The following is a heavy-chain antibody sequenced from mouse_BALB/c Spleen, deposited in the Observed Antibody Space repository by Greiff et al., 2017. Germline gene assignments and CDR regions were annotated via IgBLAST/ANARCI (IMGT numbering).Heavy chain of an antibody. Sequence: VQLQESGPELVKPGASVKISCKASGYAFSSSWMNWVKQRPGQGLEWIGRIYPGDGDTNYNGKFKGKATLTADKSSSTAYMQLSSLTSVDSAVYFCARGETSATARFACWGQGTLVTVSA. J-gene: IGHJ3*01. V-gene: IGHV1-82*01. D-gene: IGHD1-2*01. CDR2: IYPGDGDT. CDR3: ARGETSATARFAC. CDR1: GYAFSSSW.